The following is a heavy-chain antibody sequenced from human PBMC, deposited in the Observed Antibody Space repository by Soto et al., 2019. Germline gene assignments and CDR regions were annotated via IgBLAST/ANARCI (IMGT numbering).Heavy chain of an antibody. J-gene: IGHJ4*02. CDR1: PDSISSENW. CDR2: IYHSGST. Sequence: QVQLQESGPGLVKPSGTLSLTCAVYPDSISSENWWTWVRQPPGKGLEWIGEIYHSGSTNYNPSLKSRVTLSVDKSKNQFSLELTSVTAADTALYYCARVKFGADWGQGTLVTVSS. D-gene: IGHD3-10*01. CDR3: ARVKFGAD. V-gene: IGHV4-4*02.